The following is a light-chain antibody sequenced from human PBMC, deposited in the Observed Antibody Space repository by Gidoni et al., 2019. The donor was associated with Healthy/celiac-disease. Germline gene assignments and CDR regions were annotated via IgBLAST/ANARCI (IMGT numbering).Light chain of an antibody. CDR1: QSISSW. J-gene: IGKJ2*01. V-gene: IGKV1-5*01. Sequence: DIQMTQSPSTLSASVGDRVTITCRASQSISSWLAWYQQKPRKAPKLLIYDASSLESGVPSRCSGSGSGTEFTLTISSLQPDDFATYYCQQYNSYSQYTFGQGTKLEIK. CDR2: DAS. CDR3: QQYNSYSQYT.